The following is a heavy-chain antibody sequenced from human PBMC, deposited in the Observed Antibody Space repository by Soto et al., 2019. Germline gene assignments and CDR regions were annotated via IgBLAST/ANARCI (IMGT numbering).Heavy chain of an antibody. CDR1: GGTFSSYA. CDR3: ASSYYDYVWGSYRHPPVFAY. V-gene: IGHV1-69*12. J-gene: IGHJ4*02. Sequence: QVQLVQSGAEVKKPGSSVKVSCKASGGTFSSYAISWVRQAPGQGLEWMGGIIPIFGTANYAQKFQGRVTITADESTSTAYMELSSLRSEDTAVYYCASSYYDYVWGSYRHPPVFAYWGQGTLVTVSS. D-gene: IGHD3-16*02. CDR2: IIPIFGTA.